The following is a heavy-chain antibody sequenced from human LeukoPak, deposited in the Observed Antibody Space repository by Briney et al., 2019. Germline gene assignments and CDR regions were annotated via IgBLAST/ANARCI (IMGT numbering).Heavy chain of an antibody. CDR3: ASAETAFCGGDCLIVSSGMDV. J-gene: IGHJ6*02. D-gene: IGHD2-21*02. CDR2: IYYSGST. V-gene: IGHV4-30-4*01. CDR1: GASISSGGYY. Sequence: TSETLSLTCTVSGASISSGGYYWSWIRQPPGKGLEWIGYIYYSGSTYYNPSLKSRVTISIDTSKKQFSLRLSSVTAADTAVYYCASAETAFCGGDCLIVSSGMDVWGQGTTVTVSS.